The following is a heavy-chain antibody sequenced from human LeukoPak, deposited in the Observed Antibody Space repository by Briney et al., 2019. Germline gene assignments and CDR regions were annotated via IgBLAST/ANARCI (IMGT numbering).Heavy chain of an antibody. CDR1: GGSISSYY. D-gene: IGHD6-6*01. V-gene: IGHV4-59*08. J-gene: IGHJ4*02. CDR2: IYYSGST. CDR3: ARHPRRDGFDY. Sequence: SETLSLTCTVSGGSISSYYWSWIRQPPGKGLEWIGYIYYSGSTNYNPSLKSRVTISVDTSKNQFSLKLSSVTAADTAVYYCARHPRRDGFDYWGQGTLVTVSS.